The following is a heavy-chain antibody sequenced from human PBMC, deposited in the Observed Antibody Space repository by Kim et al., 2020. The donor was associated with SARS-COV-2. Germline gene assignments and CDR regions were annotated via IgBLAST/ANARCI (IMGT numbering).Heavy chain of an antibody. CDR3: TRAHNIGSWAYYSYYYLDV. J-gene: IGHJ6*03. CDR1: GFTLGDYA. Sequence: GGSLRLSCTASGFTLGDYAMSWVRQAPGKGLEWVGFIRSKAYGGTTEYAASVKGRFTISRDDSKSIAYLQMNSLKTEDTAVYYCTRAHNIGSWAYYSYYYLDVWGQGTTVTVSS. CDR2: IRSKAYGGTT. V-gene: IGHV3-49*04. D-gene: IGHD1-26*01.